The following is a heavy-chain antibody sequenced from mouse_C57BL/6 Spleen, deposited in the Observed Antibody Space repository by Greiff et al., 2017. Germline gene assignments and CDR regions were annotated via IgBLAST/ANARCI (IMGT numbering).Heavy chain of an antibody. J-gene: IGHJ2*01. CDR2: IYPGNSDT. D-gene: IGHD2-3*01. V-gene: IGHV1-5*01. CDR1: GYTFTSYW. Sequence: VQLQQSGTVLARPGASVKMSCKTSGYTFTSYWMHWVKQRPGQGLEWIGAIYPGNSDTSYNQKFKGKAKLTAVTSASTAYMGLSSLTNEDSAVYYCTNDGYYDYFDYWGQGTTLTVSS. CDR3: TNDGYYDYFDY.